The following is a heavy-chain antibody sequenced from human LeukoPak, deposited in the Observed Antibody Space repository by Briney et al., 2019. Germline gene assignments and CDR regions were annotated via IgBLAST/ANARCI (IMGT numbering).Heavy chain of an antibody. Sequence: GGSLRLSCAASGFTFSSYSMNWVRQAPGKGLEWVSSISSSSSYIYYADSVKGRFTISRDNAKNSLYLQMNSLRAEDTAVYYCARDYDYGDYALIVTPLHYWGQGTLVTVSS. CDR2: ISSSSSYI. CDR3: ARDYDYGDYALIVTPLHY. V-gene: IGHV3-21*01. D-gene: IGHD4-17*01. CDR1: GFTFSSYS. J-gene: IGHJ4*02.